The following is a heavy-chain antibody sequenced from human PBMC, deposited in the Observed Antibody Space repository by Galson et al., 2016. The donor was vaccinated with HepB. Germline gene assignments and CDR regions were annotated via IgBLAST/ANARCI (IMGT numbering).Heavy chain of an antibody. CDR3: ARVEYASSTGANRFDY. D-gene: IGHD6-6*01. CDR2: MNPNSGNT. V-gene: IGHV1-8*02. J-gene: IGHJ4*02. Sequence: SVKVSCKASGYTFTSYDIHWVRQATGQGLEWMGWMNPNSGNTGYDQKFPGRVTLTRSTSKSTVYMELSSLRSEDMAMYYCARVEYASSTGANRFDYWGQVTLVTVSS. CDR1: GYTFTSYD.